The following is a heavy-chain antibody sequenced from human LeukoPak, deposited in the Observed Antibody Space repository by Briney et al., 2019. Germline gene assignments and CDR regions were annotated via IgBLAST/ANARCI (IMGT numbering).Heavy chain of an antibody. Sequence: SETLSLTCTVSGGSISSSAYYWDWVRQPPGKGLEWIGNVYYGGNTFYNSSLESRVTISVDMSKNQFSLKLSSLTAADTAVYYCARQRADYFYHYLDVWGKGTSVTVSS. V-gene: IGHV4-39*01. CDR2: VYYGGNT. CDR3: ARQRADYFYHYLDV. J-gene: IGHJ6*03. CDR1: GGSISSSAYY.